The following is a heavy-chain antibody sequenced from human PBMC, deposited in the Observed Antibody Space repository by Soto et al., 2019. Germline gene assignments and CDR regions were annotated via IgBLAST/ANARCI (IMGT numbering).Heavy chain of an antibody. V-gene: IGHV3-23*04. CDR3: AKWSYLDY. CDR2: ISGSDGKT. J-gene: IGHJ4*02. Sequence: DVRLAESGGGLVQPGGSLRLSGTTSGFSFAGFAMTWVRQPPGKGLEWVATISGSDGKTYYADSVKGRFSISRDTSRNTLYLQMNSLRADDTAIYYCAKWSYLDYWGQGTRVTVSS. CDR1: GFSFAGFA. D-gene: IGHD3-3*01.